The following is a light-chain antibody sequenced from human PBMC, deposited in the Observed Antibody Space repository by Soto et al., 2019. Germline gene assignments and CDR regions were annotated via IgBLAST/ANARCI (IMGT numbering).Light chain of an antibody. CDR3: QSWGTGNRV. CDR1: RGYNNYA. V-gene: IGLV4-69*02. CDR2: VNSDGSH. J-gene: IGLJ3*02. Sequence: QSVLTQPPSASASLGASVNLTCILSRGYNNYALAWHQQQPGRGPRYLMKVNSDGSHNKGDGIPDRFSGSSSGAERHLTISGLQSEDEAVYFCQSWGTGNRVFGGGTKLTVL.